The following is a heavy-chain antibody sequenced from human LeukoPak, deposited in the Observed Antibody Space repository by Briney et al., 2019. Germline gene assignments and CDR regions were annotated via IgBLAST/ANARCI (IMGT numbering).Heavy chain of an antibody. CDR1: GFTLSDYW. V-gene: IGHV3-74*01. J-gene: IGHJ5*02. Sequence: GGSLRLSCAASGFTLSDYWMHWVRQAPGKGLVWVARINGVGSSSTYADTVKGQFTISRDNAKNTLYLQMNSLRVEDTAVYYCARDPRNMGLDPWGQGTLVTVSS. D-gene: IGHD1-14*01. CDR3: ARDPRNMGLDP. CDR2: INGVGSSS.